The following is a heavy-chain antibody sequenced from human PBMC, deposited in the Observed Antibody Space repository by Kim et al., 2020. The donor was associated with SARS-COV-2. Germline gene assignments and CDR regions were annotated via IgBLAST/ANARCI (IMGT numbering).Heavy chain of an antibody. CDR1: GGSISSSSYY. CDR3: ARHQLNIGYYYGSGVPTHALDY. J-gene: IGHJ4*02. CDR2: IYYSGST. Sequence: SETLSLTCTVSGGSISSSSYYWGWIRQPPGKGLEWIGSIYYSGSTYYNPSLKSRATISVDTSKNQFSLKLSSVTAADTAVYYCARHQLNIGYYYGSGVPTHALDYWGQGTLVTVSS. V-gene: IGHV4-39*01. D-gene: IGHD3-10*01.